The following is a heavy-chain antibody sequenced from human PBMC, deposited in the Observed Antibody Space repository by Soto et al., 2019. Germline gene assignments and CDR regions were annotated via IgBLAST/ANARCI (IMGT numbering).Heavy chain of an antibody. J-gene: IGHJ4*02. CDR3: AGHSQYSHFDN. D-gene: IGHD5-18*01. Sequence: QVQVVDFGGGLVKPGGSLRLSCAASGFTFTDYYMTWVRQAPGKGLEWISFISRGGTTTYYADSVKGRFTISRDNAKNSGFLQMDSLRAEDTAIYYCAGHSQYSHFDNWGQGTLVTVSS. CDR2: ISRGGTTT. CDR1: GFTFTDYY. V-gene: IGHV3-11*01.